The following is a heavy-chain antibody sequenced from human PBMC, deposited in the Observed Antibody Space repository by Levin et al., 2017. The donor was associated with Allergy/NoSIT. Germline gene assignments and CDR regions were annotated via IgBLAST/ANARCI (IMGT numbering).Heavy chain of an antibody. CDR1: GITVGNNY. CDR3: ATRGSGRSLDS. D-gene: IGHD3-10*01. J-gene: IGHJ4*02. Sequence: GGSLRLSCTASGITVGNNYMCWVRQAPGEGLEWVSLIYSGGSTHYADSVEGRFTISRDSSKNTLYLQMNRLRAEDTAMYYCATRGSGRSLDSWGQGTLVTVSS. V-gene: IGHV3-53*01. CDR2: IYSGGST.